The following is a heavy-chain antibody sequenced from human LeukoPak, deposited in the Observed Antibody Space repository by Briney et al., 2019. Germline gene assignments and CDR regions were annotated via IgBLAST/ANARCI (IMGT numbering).Heavy chain of an antibody. V-gene: IGHV3-7*01. Sequence: GGSLRLSCAASGFTFSSYWMSWVRQAPGKGLEWVANIKQDGSEKYYVDSVKGRFTISRDNAKNSLYLQMNSLRAEDTAVYYCARDGRDSYGFCMDVWGKGTTVTVSS. D-gene: IGHD5-18*01. CDR1: GFTFSSYW. J-gene: IGHJ6*03. CDR3: ARDGRDSYGFCMDV. CDR2: IKQDGSEK.